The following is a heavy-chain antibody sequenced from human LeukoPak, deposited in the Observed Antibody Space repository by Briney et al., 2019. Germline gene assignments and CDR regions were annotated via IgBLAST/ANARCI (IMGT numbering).Heavy chain of an antibody. V-gene: IGHV3-30*02. J-gene: IGHJ4*02. Sequence: GGSLRLSCAASGFTFSNYGMHWVRQAPGKGLEGVAFIRYDGSNKYYADSVKGRFTISRDNSKNTLYLQMNSLRAEDTAVYYCATDRDLGKPYYYGSGSQIDHWGQGTLVTVSS. CDR2: IRYDGSNK. CDR1: GFTFSNYG. CDR3: ATDRDLGKPYYYGSGSQIDH. D-gene: IGHD3-10*01.